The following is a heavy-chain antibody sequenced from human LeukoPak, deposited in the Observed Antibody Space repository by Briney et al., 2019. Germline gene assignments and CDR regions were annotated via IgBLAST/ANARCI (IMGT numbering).Heavy chain of an antibody. J-gene: IGHJ5*02. CDR2: IFYSGTT. Sequence: SETLSLTCSVSGGSISSKNDDWGWLRQPPGKGLEWLGNIFYSGTTFYNPSLKNRVTISVDTSKNHFSLTLSSVTAADTAVYYCARRSSGWYGHWYAPWGQGTLVTVSS. CDR1: GGSISSKNDD. V-gene: IGHV4-39*01. CDR3: ARRSSGWYGHWYAP. D-gene: IGHD6-19*01.